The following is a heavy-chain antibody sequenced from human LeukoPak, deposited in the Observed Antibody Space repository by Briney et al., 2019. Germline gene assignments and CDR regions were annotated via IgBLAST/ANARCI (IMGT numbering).Heavy chain of an antibody. Sequence: GGSLRLSCAASGFTFSSYAMHWVRQAPGKGLEWVAVISYDGSNKYYADSVKGRFTISRDNSKDTLYLQMNSLRAEDTAVYYCARTYCIGSSCPGVFEYWGQGTLVTVSS. V-gene: IGHV3-30*04. CDR2: ISYDGSNK. D-gene: IGHD2-15*01. CDR1: GFTFSSYA. J-gene: IGHJ4*02. CDR3: ARTYCIGSSCPGVFEY.